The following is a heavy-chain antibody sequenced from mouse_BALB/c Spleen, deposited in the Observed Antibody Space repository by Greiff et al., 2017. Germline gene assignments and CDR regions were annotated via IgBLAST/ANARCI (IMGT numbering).Heavy chain of an antibody. Sequence: EVKLQESGAELVKPGASVKLSCTASGFNIKDTYMHWVKQRPEQGLEWIGRIDPANGNTKYDPKFQGKATITADTSSNTAYLQLSSLTSEDTAVYYCARSLYYYRFDYWGQGTTLTVSS. CDR2: IDPANGNT. J-gene: IGHJ2*01. V-gene: IGHV14-3*02. CDR3: ARSLYYYRFDY. CDR1: GFNIKDTY. D-gene: IGHD1-1*01.